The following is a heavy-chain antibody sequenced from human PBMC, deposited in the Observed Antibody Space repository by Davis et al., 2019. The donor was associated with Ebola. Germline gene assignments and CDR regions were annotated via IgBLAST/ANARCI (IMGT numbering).Heavy chain of an antibody. CDR1: GGSFSGYY. V-gene: IGHV4-34*01. Sequence: SETLSLTCAVYGGSFSGYYWSWIRQPPGKGLEWIGQINHSGSTNYNPSLKSRVTISVDTSKNQFSLKLSSVTAADTAVYYCARGGRKYYYDSSGYYYYYYGMDVWGQGTTVTVSS. CDR2: INHSGST. D-gene: IGHD3-22*01. CDR3: ARGGRKYYYDSSGYYYYYYGMDV. J-gene: IGHJ6*02.